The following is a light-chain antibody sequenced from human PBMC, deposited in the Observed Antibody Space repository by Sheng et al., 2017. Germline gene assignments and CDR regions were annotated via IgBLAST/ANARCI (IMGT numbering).Light chain of an antibody. CDR2: YAS. CDR1: QSIGSG. J-gene: IGKJ2*01. V-gene: IGKV6D-21*02. CDR3: HQSFSLPYT. Sequence: EIVLTQSPDFQSVTPREKVTITCRASQSIGSGLHWYQQKPGQSPKLLIKYASQAISGVPARFSGSGSGIDFTLTINSLEAEDAAAYYCHQSFSLPYTFGQGTKLEIK.